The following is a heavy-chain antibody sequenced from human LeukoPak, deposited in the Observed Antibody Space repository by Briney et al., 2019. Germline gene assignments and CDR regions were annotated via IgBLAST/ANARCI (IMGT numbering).Heavy chain of an antibody. CDR1: GGSISSYY. CDR2: IYYSGST. CDR3: AREYCSGGSCQDHDAFDI. Sequence: SETLSLTCTVSGGSISSYYWSWIRQPPGKGLEWIGYIYYSGSTNYNPSLKSRVTISVDTSKNQFSLKLSSVTAADTAVYYCAREYCSGGSCQDHDAFDIWGQGTMVTVSS. D-gene: IGHD2-15*01. V-gene: IGHV4-59*01. J-gene: IGHJ3*02.